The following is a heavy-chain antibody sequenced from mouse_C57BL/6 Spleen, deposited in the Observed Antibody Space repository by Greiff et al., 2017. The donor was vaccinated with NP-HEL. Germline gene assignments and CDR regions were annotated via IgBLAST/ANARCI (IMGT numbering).Heavy chain of an antibody. J-gene: IGHJ2*01. V-gene: IGHV14-2*01. D-gene: IGHD2-1*01. CDR2: IDPEDGET. CDR1: GFNIKDYY. CDR3: ASIYYGTLFDY. Sequence: EVQLQQSGAELVKPGASVKLSCTASGFNIKDYYMHWVKQRTEQGLEWIGRIDPEDGETKYVPKFQGKATITADTSSNTAYLQLSSLTSEDTAVYYCASIYYGTLFDYWGQGTTLTVSS.